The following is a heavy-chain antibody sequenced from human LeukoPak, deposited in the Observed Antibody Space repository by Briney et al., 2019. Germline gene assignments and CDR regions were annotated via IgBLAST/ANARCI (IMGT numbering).Heavy chain of an antibody. D-gene: IGHD3-22*01. V-gene: IGHV1-18*01. J-gene: IGHJ4*02. CDR3: ARRTLDSSGYVFGHPTEPFYFDF. CDR1: GYTFTRYG. Sequence: ASVKVSCKASGYTFTRYGINWVRQAPGQGLEWVGWISVYNDATNYAQKLQGRLSLTTDPSTNTAYMELRSLGSDDTAIYYCARRTLDSSGYVFGHPTEPFYFDFWGQGTLVTVSS. CDR2: ISVYNDAT.